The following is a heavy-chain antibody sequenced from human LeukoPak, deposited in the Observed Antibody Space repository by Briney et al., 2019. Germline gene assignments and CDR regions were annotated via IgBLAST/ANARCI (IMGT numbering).Heavy chain of an antibody. J-gene: IGHJ4*02. CDR3: AKDSRARRGSGSYYGDY. Sequence: PGGSLRLSCAASGFIFDDYAMHWVRQAPGKGLEWVSGISWNSDRIYYADSVKGRFTISRDNAKNSLYLQMNSLGAEDTALYYCAKDSRARRGSGSYYGDYWGQGTLVTVSS. D-gene: IGHD3-10*01. CDR2: ISWNSDRI. CDR1: GFIFDDYA. V-gene: IGHV3-9*01.